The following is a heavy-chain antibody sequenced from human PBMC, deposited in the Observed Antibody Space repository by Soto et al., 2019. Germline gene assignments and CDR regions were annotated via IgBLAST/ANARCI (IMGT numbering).Heavy chain of an antibody. CDR3: AREEVFLEWSNSNWFDP. D-gene: IGHD3-3*01. Sequence: GASVKVSCKASGYTFTSYAMHWVRQAPGQRLEWMGWINAGNGNTKYSQKFQGRVTITRDTSASTAYMELSSLRSEDTAVYYCAREEVFLEWSNSNWFDPWGQGTLVTVSS. CDR1: GYTFTSYA. V-gene: IGHV1-3*01. CDR2: INAGNGNT. J-gene: IGHJ5*02.